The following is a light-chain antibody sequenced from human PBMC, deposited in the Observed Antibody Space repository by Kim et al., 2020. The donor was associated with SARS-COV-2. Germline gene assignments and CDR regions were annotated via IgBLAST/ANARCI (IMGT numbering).Light chain of an antibody. V-gene: IGKV3-20*01. Sequence: LSRGERATLACRASQSVSNSYLAWYQQKPGQAPRLLIYDASSRATGIPDRFSGSGSGTDFSLTISRLVPEDFAVYSCQQYGTSPLTFGQGTKLEI. CDR3: QQYGTSPLT. CDR1: QSVSNSY. CDR2: DAS. J-gene: IGKJ2*01.